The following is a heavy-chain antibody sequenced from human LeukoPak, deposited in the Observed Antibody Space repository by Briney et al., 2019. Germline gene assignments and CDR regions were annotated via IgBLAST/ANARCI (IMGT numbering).Heavy chain of an antibody. V-gene: IGHV3-72*01. Sequence: PGGSLRLSCAASGFXLSDHYMDWVRQAPGKGLEWVGRSGNKADSYTTEYAASVKGRFTISRDGSKNSLYLQMNSLKSEDTAVYYCTRGYSGRSVYAFDIWGPGTMVTVSS. D-gene: IGHD1-26*01. J-gene: IGHJ3*02. CDR2: SGNKADSYTT. CDR3: TRGYSGRSVYAFDI. CDR1: GFXLSDHY.